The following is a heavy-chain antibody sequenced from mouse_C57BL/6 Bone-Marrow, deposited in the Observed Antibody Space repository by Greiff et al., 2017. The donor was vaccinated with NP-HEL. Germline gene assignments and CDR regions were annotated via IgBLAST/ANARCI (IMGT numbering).Heavy chain of an antibody. Sequence: VQLQQPGAELVMPGASVKLSCKASGYTFTSYWMHWVKQRPGQGLEWIGEIDPSDSYTNYNQKFKGKSTLTVDKSSSTAYMQLSILTSEDSAVYYCASWDYYGSSYEDAMDYWGQGTSVTVSS. CDR2: IDPSDSYT. D-gene: IGHD1-1*01. V-gene: IGHV1-69*01. CDR1: GYTFTSYW. J-gene: IGHJ4*01. CDR3: ASWDYYGSSYEDAMDY.